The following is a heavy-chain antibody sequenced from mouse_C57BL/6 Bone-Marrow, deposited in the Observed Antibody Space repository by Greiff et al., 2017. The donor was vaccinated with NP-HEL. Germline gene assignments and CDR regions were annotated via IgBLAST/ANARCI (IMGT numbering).Heavy chain of an antibody. CDR2: INPNNGGT. CDR3: ASGDYDGFAY. V-gene: IGHV1-26*01. Sequence: EVQLQQSGPELVKPGASVKISCKASGYTFTDYYMNWVKQSHGKSLEWIGDINPNNGGTSYNQKFKGKATLTVDKSSSTAYMELRSLTSEDSAVYYCASGDYDGFAYWGQGTLVTVSA. J-gene: IGHJ3*01. D-gene: IGHD2-4*01. CDR1: GYTFTDYY.